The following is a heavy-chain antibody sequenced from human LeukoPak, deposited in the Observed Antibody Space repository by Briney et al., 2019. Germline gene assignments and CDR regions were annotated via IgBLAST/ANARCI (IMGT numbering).Heavy chain of an antibody. J-gene: IGHJ4*02. Sequence: ASVKVSCKASGYTFTGYYMHWVRQAPGQGLEWMGIINPSGGSTSYAQKFQGRVTMTRDMSTSTVYMELSSLRSEDTAVYYCARDEVGAAAGPLDYWGQGTLITVSS. CDR3: ARDEVGAAAGPLDY. D-gene: IGHD6-13*01. CDR2: INPSGGST. V-gene: IGHV1-46*01. CDR1: GYTFTGYY.